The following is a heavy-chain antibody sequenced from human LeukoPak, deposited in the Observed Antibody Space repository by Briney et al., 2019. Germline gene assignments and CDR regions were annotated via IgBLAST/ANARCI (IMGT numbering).Heavy chain of an antibody. CDR1: GGSISNSRDY. CDR3: VRLRPEIMVYAYHYYYYMDV. Sequence: SETLSLTCTVSGGSISNSRDYWAWIRQPPGKGLDWIANIYYSGSTYYSPSLKSRVTISVDTSKNQFSLKLSSVTAADTAVYYCVRLRPEIMVYAYHYYYYMDVWGKGTTVTVSS. CDR2: IYYSGST. J-gene: IGHJ6*03. V-gene: IGHV4-39*01. D-gene: IGHD2-8*01.